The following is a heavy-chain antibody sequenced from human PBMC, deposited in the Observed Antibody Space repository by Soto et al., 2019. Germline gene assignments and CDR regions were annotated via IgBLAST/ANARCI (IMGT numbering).Heavy chain of an antibody. V-gene: IGHV3-74*01. CDR1: GFTFSSYW. D-gene: IGHD6-6*01. CDR3: TRSGSSPYYYGMDV. J-gene: IGHJ6*02. Sequence: EVQLVESGGGLVQPGGSLRLSCAASGFTFSSYWMHWVRQAPGKGLVWVSRINSDGSSTNYADSVKGRFTISRDNARNALFLKMDTLRAEDTAVYYCTRSGSSPYYYGMDVWGQGTTVTVSS. CDR2: INSDGSST.